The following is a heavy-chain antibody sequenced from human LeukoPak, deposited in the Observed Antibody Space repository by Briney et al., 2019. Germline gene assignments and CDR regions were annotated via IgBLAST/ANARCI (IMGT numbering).Heavy chain of an antibody. V-gene: IGHV4-59*01. CDR1: GGSISSYY. J-gene: IGHJ3*02. Sequence: SETLSLTCTVSGGSISSYYWSWIRQPPGKGLEWIGYIYYSGSTNYNPSLKSRVTISVDTSKNQFSLKLSSVTAADTAVYYCARDPRYFDWQYDAFDIWGQGTMVTVSS. CDR3: ARDPRYFDWQYDAFDI. CDR2: IYYSGST. D-gene: IGHD3-9*01.